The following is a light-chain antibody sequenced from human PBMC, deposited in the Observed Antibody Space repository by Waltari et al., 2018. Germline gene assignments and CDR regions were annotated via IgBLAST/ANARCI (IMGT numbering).Light chain of an antibody. J-gene: IGKJ2*02. Sequence: IVMIQSPLSLPVTPGEPASISCRSTQSLLHSNGNNYLDWFLQKPGQSPQLLISLSSNRASGVPDRFSGSGSGTYFTLNIRRVEPEDVGVYYCMQSLQPPGTFGQGTKLEIK. V-gene: IGKV2-28*01. CDR2: LSS. CDR3: MQSLQPPGT. CDR1: QSLLHSNGNNY.